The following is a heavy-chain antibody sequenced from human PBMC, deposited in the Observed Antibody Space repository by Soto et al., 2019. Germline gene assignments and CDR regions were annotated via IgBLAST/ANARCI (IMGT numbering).Heavy chain of an antibody. J-gene: IGHJ5*02. V-gene: IGHV3-43*01. CDR2: ISWDGGTT. CDR3: ASSVYNWNGPGRFDP. D-gene: IGHD1-20*01. Sequence: EVQMVESGGVVVQPGGSLRLSCAASGFTFDDYTMHWVRQAPGKGLEWVSLISWDGGTTYYEDSVKGRFTISRDNSKNSLYLQMNSLRAEDTAVYYCASSVYNWNGPGRFDPWGQGTLVTVSS. CDR1: GFTFDDYT.